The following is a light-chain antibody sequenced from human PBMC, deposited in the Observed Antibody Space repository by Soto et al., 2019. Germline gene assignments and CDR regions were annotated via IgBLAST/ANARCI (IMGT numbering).Light chain of an antibody. J-gene: IGKJ4*01. Sequence: EIVLTQSPGTLSLSPGERATLSCRASQRVSSTYLAWYQQKPGQAPRLLIYGASSMVTGISDRFSGSGSGTDFTLSISRLEPEDVAVYYCQQYKSSPTFFGGGTKVEIK. V-gene: IGKV3-20*01. CDR3: QQYKSSPTF. CDR2: GAS. CDR1: QRVSSTY.